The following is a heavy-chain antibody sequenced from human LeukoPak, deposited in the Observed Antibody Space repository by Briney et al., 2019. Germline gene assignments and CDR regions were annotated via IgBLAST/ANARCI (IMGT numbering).Heavy chain of an antibody. J-gene: IGHJ4*02. CDR2: ITGSGGST. Sequence: GGSLRLSCAASGFTFSSSGMGWVRQAPGKGLECVSPITGSGGSTSYTDSVKGRFTTSRDNSKNTLYLQMNSLRAEDTAVYYCARGRNTGRQFYFDYWGLGTLVTVAS. CDR1: GFTFSSSG. D-gene: IGHD5-18*01. CDR3: ARGRNTGRQFYFDY. V-gene: IGHV3-23*01.